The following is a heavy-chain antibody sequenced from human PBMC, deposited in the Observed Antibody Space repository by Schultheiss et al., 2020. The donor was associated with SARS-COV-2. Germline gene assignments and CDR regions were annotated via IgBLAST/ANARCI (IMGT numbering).Heavy chain of an antibody. J-gene: IGHJ5*02. CDR3: ARGLNWFDP. CDR2: IYYSGNT. V-gene: IGHV4-59*01. CDR1: GGSFSGYY. Sequence: SETLSLTCAVYGGSFSGYYWSWIRQPPGKGLEWIGYIYYSGNTNYNPSLKSRVAISVDLSKNLFSLRLNSVTAADTGVYYCARGLNWFDPWGHGTLVTVSS.